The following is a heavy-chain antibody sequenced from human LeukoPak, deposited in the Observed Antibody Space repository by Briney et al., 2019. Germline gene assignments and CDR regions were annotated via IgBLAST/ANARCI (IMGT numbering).Heavy chain of an antibody. D-gene: IGHD2-2*01. J-gene: IGHJ6*03. CDR2: IRYDGSNK. CDR1: GFTFSSYG. CDR3: AKGGYCSSTSCSNYYYMDV. V-gene: IGHV3-30*02. Sequence: GGSLRLSCAASGFTFSSYGMHWVRQAPGKGLEWVAFIRYDGSNKYYADSVKGRFTISRDNSKNTLYLQMNSLRAEDTAVYYCAKGGYCSSTSCSNYYYMDVWGKGTTVTISS.